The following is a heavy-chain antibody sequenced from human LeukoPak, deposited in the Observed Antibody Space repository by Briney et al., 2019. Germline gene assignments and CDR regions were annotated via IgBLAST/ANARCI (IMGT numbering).Heavy chain of an antibody. CDR1: GFTFSSYS. J-gene: IGHJ4*02. CDR2: ISSSSSYI. D-gene: IGHD1-26*01. Sequence: GGSLRLSCAASGFTFSSYSMNWVRQAPGKGLEWVSSISSSSSYIYYADSVKGRFTISRDNAKNSLYLQMNSLRAEDTAVYYRARDESSGSYVYFDYWGQGTLVTVSS. CDR3: ARDESSGSYVYFDY. V-gene: IGHV3-21*01.